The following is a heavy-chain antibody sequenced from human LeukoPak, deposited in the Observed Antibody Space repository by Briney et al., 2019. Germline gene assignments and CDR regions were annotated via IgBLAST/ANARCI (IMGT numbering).Heavy chain of an antibody. CDR1: GYTFTGPY. Sequence: ASVKVSCKASGYTFTGPYIHWMRQAPGQGLEWMGWINPNSGGTNYAQKFQGRVTMTRDTSISTAYMELSRLRSDDTAVYYCATSSSSSSDHFWGPGTLVTVSS. J-gene: IGHJ4*02. CDR3: ATSSSSSSDHF. CDR2: INPNSGGT. V-gene: IGHV1-2*02. D-gene: IGHD6-6*01.